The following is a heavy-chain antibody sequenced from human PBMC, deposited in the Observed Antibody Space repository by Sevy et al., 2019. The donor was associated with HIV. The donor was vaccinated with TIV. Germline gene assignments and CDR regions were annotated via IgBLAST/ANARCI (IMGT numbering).Heavy chain of an antibody. Sequence: GGSLRLSCAASGFPFSSYAMSWVRQAPGKGLEWVSTISGSGGSAYYADSVKGRFTISRDNSKNTLFLQMHSLRAEDTGLYYCAKGLRGTTTNNWFDPWGQGTLVTVSS. J-gene: IGHJ5*02. CDR3: AKGLRGTTTNNWFDP. CDR1: GFPFSSYA. CDR2: ISGSGGSA. D-gene: IGHD4-17*01. V-gene: IGHV3-23*01.